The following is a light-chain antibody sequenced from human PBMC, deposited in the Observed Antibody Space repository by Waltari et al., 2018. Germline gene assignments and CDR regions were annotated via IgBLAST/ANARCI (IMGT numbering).Light chain of an antibody. CDR1: SLRSYY. Sequence: SSELTQDPAVSVALGQTVRITCQGDSLRSYYASWYQQKPGQVPLLVIYGKNNRPSGIPDRFSGSSAGNTVSLTITGAQAEDEADYYCNSRDSSGNQRWVFGGGTKLTVL. CDR3: NSRDSSGNQRWV. CDR2: GKN. V-gene: IGLV3-19*01. J-gene: IGLJ3*02.